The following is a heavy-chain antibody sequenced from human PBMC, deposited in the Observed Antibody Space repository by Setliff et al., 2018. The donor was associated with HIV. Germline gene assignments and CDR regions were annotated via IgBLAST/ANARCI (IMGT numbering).Heavy chain of an antibody. Sequence: GASVKVSCKPSGYTFTNYYMHWVRQAPGQGLEWMGWINPNSGGTNYAQKFQGRGTMTRDTSISTAYMELSRLRSDDTAVYYCARPLPQYTNLFDYWGQGTLVTVSS. CDR1: GYTFTNYY. CDR2: INPNSGGT. D-gene: IGHD5-18*01. CDR3: ARPLPQYTNLFDY. V-gene: IGHV1-2*02. J-gene: IGHJ4*02.